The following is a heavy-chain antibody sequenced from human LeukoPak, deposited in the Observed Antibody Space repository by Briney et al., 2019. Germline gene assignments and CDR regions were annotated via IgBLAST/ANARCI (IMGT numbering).Heavy chain of an antibody. CDR2: ITWDGARA. J-gene: IGHJ4*01. CDR3: ARDRATESYWDY. D-gene: IGHD2-8*02. V-gene: IGHV3-43*01. Sequence: PGGSLRLSWPADTPKPSTSPIDCVRQVPGKGLEWVALITWDGARAKYADFVKGRFTVSRDNSKNSLYLEMHRLTNDDTGLYYCARDRATESYWDYWGHGTLVTVSS. CDR1: DTPKPSTSP.